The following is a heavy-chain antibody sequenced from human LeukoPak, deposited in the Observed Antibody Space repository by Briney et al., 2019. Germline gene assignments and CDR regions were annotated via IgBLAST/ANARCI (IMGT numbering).Heavy chain of an antibody. V-gene: IGHV4-34*01. J-gene: IGHJ6*03. D-gene: IGHD1-26*01. Sequence: SETLSLTCAVYGGSFSGYYWSWIRQPPGKGLEWIGEINHSGSTNYNPSLKSRVTISVDTSKNQFSLKLSSVTAADTAVYYCARSGGSYYYYYYMDVWGKGTTVTVSS. CDR2: INHSGST. CDR1: GGSFSGYY. CDR3: ARSGGSYYYYYYMDV.